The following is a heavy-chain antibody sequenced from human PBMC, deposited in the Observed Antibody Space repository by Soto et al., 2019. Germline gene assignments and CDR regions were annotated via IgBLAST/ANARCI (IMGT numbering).Heavy chain of an antibody. CDR2: INHSGST. D-gene: IGHD3-10*01. CDR3: ARVVTMVRGVIRGMDV. Sequence: SETLSLTYAVYGGSFSGYYWSWIRQPPGKGLEWIGEINHSGSTNYNPSLKSRVTISVDTSKNQFSLKLSSVTAADTAVYYCARVVTMVRGVIRGMDVWGQGTTVTV. J-gene: IGHJ6*02. CDR1: GGSFSGYY. V-gene: IGHV4-34*01.